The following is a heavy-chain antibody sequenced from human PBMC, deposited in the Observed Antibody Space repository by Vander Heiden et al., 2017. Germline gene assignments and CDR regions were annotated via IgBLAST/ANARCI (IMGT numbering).Heavy chain of an antibody. CDR1: GFTFSSYG. D-gene: IGHD1-26*01. CDR2: ISYDGSNK. Sequence: QVQPVESGGGVVQPGRSLRLSCAASGFTFSSYGMHWVRQAPGKGLEWVEVISYDGSNKYYADSVKGRFTISRDNSKNTLYLQMNSLRAEDTAVYYCAKDLTGATDYFDYWGQGTLVTVSS. J-gene: IGHJ4*02. V-gene: IGHV3-30*18. CDR3: AKDLTGATDYFDY.